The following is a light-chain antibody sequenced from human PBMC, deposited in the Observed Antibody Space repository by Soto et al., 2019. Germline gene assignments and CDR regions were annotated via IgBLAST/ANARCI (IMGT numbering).Light chain of an antibody. CDR3: QQYGSSVYT. CDR1: QSISSY. Sequence: DIQMTQSPSSLSASVGDRVTITCRASQSISSYLNWYQQRPGKAPNLLIYDATRLHSGVPPRFSGSGYGTDFTLTINRLDPEDFAVYYCQQYGSSVYTFGQGTRLEIK. J-gene: IGKJ5*01. V-gene: IGKV1-39*01. CDR2: DAT.